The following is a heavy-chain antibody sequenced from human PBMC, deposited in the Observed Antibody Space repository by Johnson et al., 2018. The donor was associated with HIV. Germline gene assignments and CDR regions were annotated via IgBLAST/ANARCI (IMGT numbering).Heavy chain of an antibody. CDR2: INSDGSST. D-gene: IGHD3-22*01. J-gene: IGHJ3*02. Sequence: VQLVESGGGLVQPGGSLRLSCAASGFTFSSYWMHWVRQAPGKGLVWVSRINSDGSSTSYADSVKGRFTISRDNSKSTLYLQMNSLRAEDTAVYYCARVVSGSGYYFYLGYAFDIWGQGTMVIVSS. CDR1: GFTFSSYW. CDR3: ARVVSGSGYYFYLGYAFDI. V-gene: IGHV3-74*01.